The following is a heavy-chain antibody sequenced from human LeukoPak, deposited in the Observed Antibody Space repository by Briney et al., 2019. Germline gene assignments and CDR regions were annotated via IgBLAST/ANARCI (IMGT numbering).Heavy chain of an antibody. CDR1: AFTVSDAY. V-gene: IGHV3-66*01. J-gene: IGHJ4*02. D-gene: IGHD3-10*01. CDR3: ASYGSGSHYKFFDY. Sequence: GGSLRLSCAASAFTVSDAYMSWVRQAPGKGLEWVSLIHSGGSTYYADSVKGRFTISRDNSKNTLYLQMNSLRAEDTAVYYCASYGSGSHYKFFDYWGQGTLVTVSS. CDR2: IHSGGST.